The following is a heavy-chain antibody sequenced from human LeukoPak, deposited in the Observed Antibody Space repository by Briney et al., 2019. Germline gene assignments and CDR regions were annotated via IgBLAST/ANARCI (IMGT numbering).Heavy chain of an antibody. V-gene: IGHV4-61*02. CDR1: GGSISSSSYY. Sequence: KPSETLSLTCTVSGGSISSSSYYWGWIRQPAGKGLEWIGRIYTSGSTNYNPSLKSRVTISVDTSKNQFSLKLSSVTAADTAVYYCARLSASYYYDSSGYYYPYYYYMDVWGKGTTVTVSS. J-gene: IGHJ6*03. CDR2: IYTSGST. CDR3: ARLSASYYYDSSGYYYPYYYYMDV. D-gene: IGHD3-22*01.